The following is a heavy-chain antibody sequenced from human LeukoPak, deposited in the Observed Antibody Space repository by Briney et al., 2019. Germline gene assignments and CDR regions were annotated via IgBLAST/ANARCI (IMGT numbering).Heavy chain of an antibody. D-gene: IGHD3-22*01. J-gene: IGHJ4*02. CDR3: ARGAYYYDSSGYYYGLDY. Sequence: SETLSLTCTVSGGSISSYYWSWIRQPPGKGLEWIGYIYYSGSTNYNPSLKSRVTISVDTSKNQFSLKLSSVTAADTAVYYCARGAYYYDSSGYYYGLDYWGQGTLVTVSS. CDR2: IYYSGST. V-gene: IGHV4-59*12. CDR1: GGSISSYY.